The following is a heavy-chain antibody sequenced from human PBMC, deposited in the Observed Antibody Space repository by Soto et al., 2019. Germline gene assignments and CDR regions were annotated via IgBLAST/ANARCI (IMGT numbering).Heavy chain of an antibody. CDR2: IYPGDSDT. Sequence: GESLKISCQGSGYTFTNYWIGWVRQMPGKGLEWMGIIYPGDSDTKYNPSFQGQVTISADKSITTPYLQWSSLKASDTAIYYCAASIFYYGMDVWGQGTTVTVSS. CDR1: GYTFTNYW. V-gene: IGHV5-51*01. CDR3: AASIFYYGMDV. J-gene: IGHJ6*02.